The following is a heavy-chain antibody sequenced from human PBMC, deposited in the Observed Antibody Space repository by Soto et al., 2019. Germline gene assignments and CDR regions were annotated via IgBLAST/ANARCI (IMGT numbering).Heavy chain of an antibody. D-gene: IGHD3-3*01. Sequence: PSETLSLTCSVSGGCISSSYWSWIRQPPGKGLEWIGYIYYSGESNYNPSLKSRVTMSVDTSKNQFALKLSSVTAADTAVYYCARHFRNYDFADIWGQGTMVTVSS. V-gene: IGHV4-59*08. CDR1: GGCISSSY. CDR2: IYYSGES. CDR3: ARHFRNYDFADI. J-gene: IGHJ3*02.